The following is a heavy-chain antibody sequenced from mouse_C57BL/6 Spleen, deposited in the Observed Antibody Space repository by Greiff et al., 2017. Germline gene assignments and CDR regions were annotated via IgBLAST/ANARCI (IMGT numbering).Heavy chain of an antibody. CDR3: ARVDYEGY. CDR1: GYSITSGYY. V-gene: IGHV3-6*01. Sequence: EVKLEESGPGLVKPSQSLSLTCSVTGYSITSGYYWNWIRQFPGNKLEWMGYISYDGSNNYNPSLKNRISITRDTSKNQFFLKLNSVTTEDTATYYCARVDYEGYWGQGTTLTVSS. J-gene: IGHJ2*01. CDR2: ISYDGSN. D-gene: IGHD2-4*01.